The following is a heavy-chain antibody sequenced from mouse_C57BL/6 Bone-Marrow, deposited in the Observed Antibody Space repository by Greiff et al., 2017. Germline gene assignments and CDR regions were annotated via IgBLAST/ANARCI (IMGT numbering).Heavy chain of an antibody. CDR3: ARGCNYGGYYFDY. D-gene: IGHD2-4*01. V-gene: IGHV1-47*01. J-gene: IGHJ2*01. CDR2: FHPYNDDT. CDR1: DYTFTTYP. Sequence: VQLQQSGAELVKPGASVKMSCKASDYTFTTYPIEWMKQNHGKSLEWIGNFHPYNDDTTYNEKFKGKATLTVEKSSSTVYLELSRLTSDDSAVYYCARGCNYGGYYFDYWGHGTTLTVFS.